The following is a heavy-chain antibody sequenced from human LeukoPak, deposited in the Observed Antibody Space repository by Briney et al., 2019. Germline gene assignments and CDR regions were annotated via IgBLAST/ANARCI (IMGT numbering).Heavy chain of an antibody. J-gene: IGHJ3*02. CDR2: IYHSGST. Sequence: SETLSLTCAVSGGSISSSNWRSWVRQPPGKGLEWIGEIYHSGSTNYNPSLKSRVTISVDKSKNQFSLKLSSVTAADTAVYYCASLPSTSSMLDAFDIWGQGTMVTVSS. V-gene: IGHV4-4*02. CDR3: ASLPSTSSMLDAFDI. D-gene: IGHD2-8*01. CDR1: GGSISSSNW.